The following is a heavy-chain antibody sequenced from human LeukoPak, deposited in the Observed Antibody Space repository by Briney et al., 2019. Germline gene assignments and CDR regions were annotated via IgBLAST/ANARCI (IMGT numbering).Heavy chain of an antibody. CDR3: ARDNVQLSHFDY. J-gene: IGHJ4*02. CDR1: GYTFTSYG. V-gene: IGHV1-18*01. CDR2: ISAYNGNT. Sequence: ASVKVSCKASGYTFTSYGISWVRQAPGQGLEWMGWISAYNGNTNYAQKLQGRVNMTTDTSTRTAYMELRSLRSDDTAVYYCARDNVQLSHFDYWGQGTLVTVSS. D-gene: IGHD2-2*01.